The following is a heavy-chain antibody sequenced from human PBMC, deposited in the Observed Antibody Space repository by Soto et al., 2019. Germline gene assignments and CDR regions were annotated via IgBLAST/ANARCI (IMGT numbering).Heavy chain of an antibody. CDR2: ISGSGGST. CDR1: GFTFSSYA. D-gene: IGHD3-22*01. J-gene: IGHJ3*02. CDR3: AKDTAAHYYDSSGPIDAFDI. Sequence: EVQLLESGGGLVQPGGSLRLSCAASGFTFSSYAMSWVRQAPGNGLEWVSAISGSGGSTYYADSVKGRFTISRDNSKNTLYLQMNSLRAEDTAVYYCAKDTAAHYYDSSGPIDAFDIWGQGTMVTVSS. V-gene: IGHV3-23*01.